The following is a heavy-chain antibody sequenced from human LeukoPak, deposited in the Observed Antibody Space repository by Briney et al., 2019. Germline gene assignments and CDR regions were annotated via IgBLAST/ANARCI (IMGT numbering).Heavy chain of an antibody. J-gene: IGHJ6*03. Sequence: GGSLRLSCAASGFTFDDYGMSWVRQAPGKGLEGVSGINWNGGSTGYADSAKGRFTISRDNAKNSLYLQMNSLRAEDTALYHCAREYDFWSGYFPYYYYYYMDVWGKGTTVTVSS. CDR2: INWNGGST. V-gene: IGHV3-20*01. CDR3: AREYDFWSGYFPYYYYYYMDV. D-gene: IGHD3-3*01. CDR1: GFTFDDYG.